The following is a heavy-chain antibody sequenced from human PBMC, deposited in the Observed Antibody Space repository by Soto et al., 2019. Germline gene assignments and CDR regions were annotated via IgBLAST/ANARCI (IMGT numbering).Heavy chain of an antibody. V-gene: IGHV4-34*01. Sequence: PSETLSLTCAVYGGSFSGYYWSWIRQPPGKGLEWIGEINHSGSTNYNPSLKSRVTISVDTSKNQFSLKLSSVTAADTAVYYCARERAGTTANWFDPWGQGTLVTVSS. CDR1: GGSFSGYY. J-gene: IGHJ5*02. CDR2: INHSGST. CDR3: ARERAGTTANWFDP. D-gene: IGHD1-7*01.